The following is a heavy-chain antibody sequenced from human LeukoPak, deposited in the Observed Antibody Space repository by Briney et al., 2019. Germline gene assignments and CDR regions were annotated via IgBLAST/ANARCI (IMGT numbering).Heavy chain of an antibody. V-gene: IGHV3-33*06. CDR3: TKADYGDRAYFDY. Sequence: PGRSLRLSCAASGFTFSSYGMHWVRQAPGKGLEWVAVIWYDGSNKYYADSVKGRFTISRDNSKNTLYLQMNSLRAEDTAVYYCTKADYGDRAYFDYWGQGTLVTVSS. CDR2: IWYDGSNK. D-gene: IGHD4-17*01. J-gene: IGHJ4*02. CDR1: GFTFSSYG.